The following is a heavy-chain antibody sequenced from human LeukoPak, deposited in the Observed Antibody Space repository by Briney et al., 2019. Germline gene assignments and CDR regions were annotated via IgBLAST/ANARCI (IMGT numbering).Heavy chain of an antibody. CDR2: ISGSGGGT. D-gene: IGHD5-18*01. CDR3: AKHRYSYGDLDY. V-gene: IGHV3-23*01. Sequence: GGSLRLSCAASGFTFSSYAMSWVRQAPGKGLEWVSAISGSGGGTYYADSVKGRFTISRDNSKNTLYLQMNSLRAEDTAVYYCAKHRYSYGDLDYWGQGTLVTVSS. J-gene: IGHJ4*02. CDR1: GFTFSSYA.